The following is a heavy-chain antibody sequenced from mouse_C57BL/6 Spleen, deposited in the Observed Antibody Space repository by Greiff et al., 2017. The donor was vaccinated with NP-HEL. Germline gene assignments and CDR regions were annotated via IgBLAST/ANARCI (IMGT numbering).Heavy chain of an antibody. D-gene: IGHD2-5*01. CDR3: ARALIVTSFDY. J-gene: IGHJ2*01. V-gene: IGHV5-4*03. CDR1: GFTFCSYA. Sequence: EVMLVESGGGLVKPGGSLKLSCAASGFTFCSYAMSWVRQTPEKRLEWVATISDGGSYTYYPDNVKGRFTISRDNAKNNLYLQMSHLKSEDTAMYYCARALIVTSFDYWAKAPLSQSPQ. CDR2: ISDGGSYT.